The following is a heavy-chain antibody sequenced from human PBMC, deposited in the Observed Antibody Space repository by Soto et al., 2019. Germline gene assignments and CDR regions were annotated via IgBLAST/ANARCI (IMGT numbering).Heavy chain of an antibody. CDR2: IWSDGSNK. V-gene: IGHV3-33*01. CDR3: ARDNWNYVSAFDI. J-gene: IGHJ3*02. Sequence: QVQLVESGGGVVQPGRSLRLSCAASGFTFSNYAMHWVRQAPGKGLEWVAVIWSDGSNKYYADSVKGRFTISRDNSKNQLDLLMNSLRAEYTAVYSCARDNWNYVSAFDIWGQGTMVTVSS. D-gene: IGHD1-7*01. CDR1: GFTFSNYA.